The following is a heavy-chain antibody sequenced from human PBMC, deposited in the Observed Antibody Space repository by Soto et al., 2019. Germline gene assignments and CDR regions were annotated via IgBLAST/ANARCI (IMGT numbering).Heavy chain of an antibody. D-gene: IGHD2-2*01. CDR3: AKVPAATSGYYYGMDV. V-gene: IGHV3-30*18. J-gene: IGHJ6*02. CDR2: ISYDGSNK. CDR1: GFTFSSYG. Sequence: GGSLRLSCAASGFTFSSYGMHWVRQAPGKGLEWVAVISYDGSNKYYADSVKGRFTISRDNSKNTRYLQMNSLRAEDTAVYYCAKVPAATSGYYYGMDVWGQGTTVTVSS.